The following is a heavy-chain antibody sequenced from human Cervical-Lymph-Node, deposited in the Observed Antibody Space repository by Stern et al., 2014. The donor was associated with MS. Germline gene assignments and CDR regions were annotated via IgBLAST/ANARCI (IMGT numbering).Heavy chain of an antibody. D-gene: IGHD3-16*02. Sequence: VQLVQSGAEMKKPGESLKISCKGYGYSFTTYWIGWVRQMPRKGLEWMGMIYPGNSDTRYSPSFQGQVTISADKSISTAYLQWNSLKASDTAMYYCARHSVSSVGGMDVWGQGTTVTVSS. CDR2: IYPGNSDT. J-gene: IGHJ6*02. CDR1: GYSFTTYW. CDR3: ARHSVSSVGGMDV. V-gene: IGHV5-51*01.